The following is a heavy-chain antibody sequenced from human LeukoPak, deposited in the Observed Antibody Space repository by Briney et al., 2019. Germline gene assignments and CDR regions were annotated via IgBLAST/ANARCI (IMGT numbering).Heavy chain of an antibody. Sequence: GGSLRLSCAASGFTFDHYAMHWVRQAPGKGPEWVSLVSVNADSTYYADSERGRFTISRDNNNNSLYLQMHSLRTDDTALYYCVKGVVYDSSGYFHLDYWGQGTLVTVSS. CDR1: GFTFDHYA. V-gene: IGHV3-43*02. J-gene: IGHJ4*02. CDR2: VSVNADST. CDR3: VKGVVYDSSGYFHLDY. D-gene: IGHD3-22*01.